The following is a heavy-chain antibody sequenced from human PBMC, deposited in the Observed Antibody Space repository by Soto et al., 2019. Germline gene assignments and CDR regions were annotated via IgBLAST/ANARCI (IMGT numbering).Heavy chain of an antibody. CDR3: ARDHSAAGNYFDY. CDR2: IYHSGST. D-gene: IGHD6-13*01. Sequence: SETLSLTCTVSGGSISSSSNWWSWVRQPPGKGLEWIGEIYHSGSTNYNPSLKSRVTISVDKSKNQFSLKLSSVTAADTAVYYCARDHSAAGNYFDYWGQGTLVTVSS. CDR1: GGSISSSSNW. J-gene: IGHJ4*02. V-gene: IGHV4-4*02.